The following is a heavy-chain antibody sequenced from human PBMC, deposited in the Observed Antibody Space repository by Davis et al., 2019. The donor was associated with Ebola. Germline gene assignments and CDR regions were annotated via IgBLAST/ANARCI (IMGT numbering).Heavy chain of an antibody. CDR2: ISSSSSYI. V-gene: IGHV3-21*01. D-gene: IGHD6-19*01. J-gene: IGHJ6*02. CDR1: GFSFSSYS. CDR3: ARVGLYSSGWYGAYYYYYGMDV. Sequence: GESLKISCAASGFSFSSYSMNWVRQAPGKGLEWVSSISSSSSYIYYADSVKGRFTISRDNAKNSLYLQMNSLRAEDTAVYYCARVGLYSSGWYGAYYYYYGMDVWGQGTTVTVS.